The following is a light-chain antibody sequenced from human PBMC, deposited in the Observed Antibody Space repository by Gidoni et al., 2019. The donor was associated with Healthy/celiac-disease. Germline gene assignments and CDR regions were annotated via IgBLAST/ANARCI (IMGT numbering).Light chain of an antibody. CDR2: GAS. V-gene: IGKV3-20*01. CDR3: QQYGSSRIT. Sequence: IVLTQSPGTLSLSPGERATLSCSASQSVSSSYLAWYQQKPGQAPRRLIYGASSRATGIPDRFSGSGSGTDFTLTISRLEPEDFAVYYCQQYGSSRITFGQGTRLEIK. CDR1: QSVSSSY. J-gene: IGKJ5*01.